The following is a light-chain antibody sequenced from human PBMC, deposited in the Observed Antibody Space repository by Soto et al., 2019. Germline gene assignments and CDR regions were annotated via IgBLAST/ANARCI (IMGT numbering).Light chain of an antibody. CDR2: SNN. V-gene: IGLV1-44*01. CDR1: SSNIGSYT. Sequence: QSVLTQPPSASGDPGQRVTISCSGSSSNIGSYTVNWYQQFPGTAPKLVIYSNNQRPSGVPDRFSGSKSGTSASLVISGLQSEDEADYFCAAWDGSLNGHVVFGGGTQLTVL. J-gene: IGLJ2*01. CDR3: AAWDGSLNGHVV.